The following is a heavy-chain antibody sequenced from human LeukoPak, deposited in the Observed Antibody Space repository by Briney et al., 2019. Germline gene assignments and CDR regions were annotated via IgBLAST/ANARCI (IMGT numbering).Heavy chain of an antibody. CDR3: ARSARRGTLVPAALFDTRYYFYYYMDV. CDR1: GFTFGEYA. CDR2: VNWNGGTT. Sequence: PGGSLRLSCAASGFTFGEYAMSWVRQVPGKGLEWVSGVNWNGGTTAYAHSVQGRFTVSRDSANNSLYLQMNSLRAEDTALYYCARSARRGTLVPAALFDTRYYFYYYMDVWGKGTTVTVSS. D-gene: IGHD2-2*01. J-gene: IGHJ6*03. V-gene: IGHV3-20*04.